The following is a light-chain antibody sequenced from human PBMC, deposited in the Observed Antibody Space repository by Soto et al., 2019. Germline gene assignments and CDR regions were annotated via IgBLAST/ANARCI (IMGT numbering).Light chain of an antibody. CDR1: QSVSSY. V-gene: IGKV3-11*01. Sequence: EIVLTQSPATLSLSPGERATLSCRASQSVSSYLAWYQQKPGQAPRLLIYGASSRATGIPDRFSGSGSGTDFTLTISSLQPEDFATYYCLLDFSYFWAFGQGTKVDIK. J-gene: IGKJ1*01. CDR3: LLDFSYFWA. CDR2: GAS.